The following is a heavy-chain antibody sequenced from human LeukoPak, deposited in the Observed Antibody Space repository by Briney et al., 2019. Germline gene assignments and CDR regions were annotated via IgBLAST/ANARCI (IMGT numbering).Heavy chain of an antibody. CDR1: GGTFSSYA. CDR2: IIPILGIA. CDR3: ARDRRRANSRGVDSYQFDY. Sequence: GASVKVSCKASGGTFSSYAISWVRQAPGQGLEWMGRIIPILGIANYAQKFQGRVTITADKSTSTAYMELSSLRSEDTAVYYCARDRRRANSRGVDSYQFDYWGQGTLVTVSS. V-gene: IGHV1-69*04. J-gene: IGHJ4*02. D-gene: IGHD3-10*01.